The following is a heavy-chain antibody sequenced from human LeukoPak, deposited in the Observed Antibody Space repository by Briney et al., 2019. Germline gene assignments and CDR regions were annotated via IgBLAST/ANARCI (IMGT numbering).Heavy chain of an antibody. CDR1: GGSVTDYY. J-gene: IGHJ6*03. CDR3: AXXXXXXYPPPEPLGPRYYYYMDV. D-gene: IGHD3-10*01. V-gene: IGHV4-59*02. Sequence: SETLSLTCTVSGGSVTDYYWSWIRQSPGKGLEWIGYIYYTGTSYNPALQSRVTISADTSKNQFSLKLSAVTSADTAVDSRAXXXXXXYPPPEPLGPRYYYYMDVWGKGTTVTVSS. CDR2: IYYTGT.